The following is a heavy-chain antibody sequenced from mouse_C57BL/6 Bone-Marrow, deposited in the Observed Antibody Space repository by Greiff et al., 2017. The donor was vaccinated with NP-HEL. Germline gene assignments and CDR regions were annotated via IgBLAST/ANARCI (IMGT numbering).Heavy chain of an antibody. CDR1: GFTFTDYY. D-gene: IGHD4-1*01. V-gene: IGHV7-3*01. Sequence: EVKLMESGGGLVQPGGSLSLSCAASGFTFTDYYMSWVRQPPGKALEWLGVIRNKANGYTTEYSASVKGRFTISRDNSQSSLYLQMNALRAEDSATYYCARLGCSFDYWGQGTTLTVSS. CDR2: IRNKANGYTT. J-gene: IGHJ2*01. CDR3: ARLGCSFDY.